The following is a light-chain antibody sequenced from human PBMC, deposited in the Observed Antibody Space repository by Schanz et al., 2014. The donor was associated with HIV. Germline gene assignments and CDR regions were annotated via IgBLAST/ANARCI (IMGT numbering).Light chain of an antibody. CDR2: AAS. CDR3: QQYDTFPYT. J-gene: IGKJ2*01. Sequence: DIQMTQSPSSLSASVGDRVTITCRASQGIGNDLGWYQQRPGKAPKRLIYAASTLQSGVPSRFVGGGSGTEFTLTIDNLDPDDFAIYYCQQYDTFPYTFGQGTKLDIQ. V-gene: IGKV1-17*02. CDR1: QGIGND.